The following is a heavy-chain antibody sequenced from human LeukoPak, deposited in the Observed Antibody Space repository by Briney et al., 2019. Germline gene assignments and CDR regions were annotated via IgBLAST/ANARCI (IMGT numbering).Heavy chain of an antibody. CDR3: ARYPLGYCSSTSCLNWFDP. V-gene: IGHV1-46*01. CDR2: INPSGGST. Sequence: ASVKVSCKASGYTFTSYYMHWVRQAPGQGLEWMGIINPSGGSTSYAQKFQGRVTMTRDTSTSTVYMELSSLRSDDTAVYYCARYPLGYCSSTSCLNWFDPWGQGTLVTVSS. CDR1: GYTFTSYY. J-gene: IGHJ5*02. D-gene: IGHD2-2*01.